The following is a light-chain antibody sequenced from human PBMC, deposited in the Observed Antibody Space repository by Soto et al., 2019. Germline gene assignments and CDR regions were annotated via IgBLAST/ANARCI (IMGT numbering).Light chain of an antibody. J-gene: IGLJ1*01. Sequence: QSALTQPASVSGSPGQSITISCTGTSSDVGGYNYVSWYQQHPGKAPKLILYDVSNRPSGVSNRFSGSKSGNSASLTISGLRAEDDADYYCTSFGSSTTRVFGTGTKVTVL. CDR1: SSDVGGYNY. V-gene: IGLV2-14*01. CDR3: TSFGSSTTRV. CDR2: DVS.